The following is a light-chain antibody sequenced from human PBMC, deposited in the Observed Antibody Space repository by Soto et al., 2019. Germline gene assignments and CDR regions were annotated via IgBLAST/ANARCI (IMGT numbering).Light chain of an antibody. J-gene: IGKJ1*01. CDR2: KAS. CDR3: QQYISYCT. V-gene: IGKV1-5*03. Sequence: DIQMTQSTSTLSASVGDRVTITCRASQSISIWLAWYQQKPGKAPKLLIYKASNLESGVPSRFSGSGSGTEFTLTISSLQPDDFATYYCQQYISYCTFGQGTKVEIK. CDR1: QSISIW.